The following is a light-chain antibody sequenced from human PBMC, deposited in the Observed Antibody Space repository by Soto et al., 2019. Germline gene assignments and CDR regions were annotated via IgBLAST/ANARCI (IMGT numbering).Light chain of an antibody. Sequence: EIGLTQSPGTLSLSTGERATLSCRASQSVSNNYLAWYQQKPGQAPRLLIYGASNRATGIPDRFSGSGSGTDFTLTISRLEPEDSAVYYCQQYGSSGTFGQGTKVDIK. CDR3: QQYGSSGT. CDR2: GAS. CDR1: QSVSNNY. J-gene: IGKJ1*01. V-gene: IGKV3-20*01.